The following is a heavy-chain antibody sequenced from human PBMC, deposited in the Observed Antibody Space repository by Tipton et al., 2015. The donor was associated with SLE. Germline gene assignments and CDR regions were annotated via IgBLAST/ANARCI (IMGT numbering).Heavy chain of an antibody. CDR1: GGSISSYY. CDR3: AKCRPGYYDSSGWEVFDL. Sequence: TLSLTCTVSGGSISSYYWSWIRQPPGKGLEWIGYIYYSGSTNYNPSLKSRVTISVDTSKNQFSLKLSSVTAADTAIYYCAKCRPGYYDSSGWEVFDLWGRGTVVTVYS. D-gene: IGHD3-22*01. J-gene: IGHJ2*01. V-gene: IGHV4-59*01. CDR2: IYYSGST.